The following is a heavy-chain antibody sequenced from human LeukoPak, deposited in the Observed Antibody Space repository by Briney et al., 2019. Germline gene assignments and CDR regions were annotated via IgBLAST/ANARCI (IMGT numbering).Heavy chain of an antibody. J-gene: IGHJ5*02. CDR3: ARDVIIGWFDP. Sequence: SETLSLTCTVSGGSISSSSYYWGWIRQPPGEGLEWIGSIYYSGSTYHNPSLKSRVTISVDTSKNQFSLKLSSVTAADTAVYYCARDVIIGWFDPWGQGTLVTVSS. D-gene: IGHD2-21*01. CDR2: IYYSGST. V-gene: IGHV4-39*07. CDR1: GGSISSSSYY.